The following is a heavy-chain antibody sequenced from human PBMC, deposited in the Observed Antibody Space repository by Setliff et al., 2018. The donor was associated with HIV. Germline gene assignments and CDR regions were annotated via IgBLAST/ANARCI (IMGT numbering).Heavy chain of an antibody. CDR1: GFTFSSYG. V-gene: IGHV3-30*02. J-gene: IGHJ4*02. CDR3: TRDWCSSTSCYVGN. Sequence: GGSLRLSCAASGFTFSSYGMHWVRQAPGKGLEWVAFIRFDETNKYYADSVKGRFTMSRDNSENTLYLQMNSLNTEDTAVYYCTRDWCSSTSCYVGNWGQGTLVTVSS. D-gene: IGHD2-2*01. CDR2: IRFDETNK.